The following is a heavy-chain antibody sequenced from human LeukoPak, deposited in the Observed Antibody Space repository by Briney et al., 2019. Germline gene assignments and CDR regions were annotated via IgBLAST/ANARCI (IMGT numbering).Heavy chain of an antibody. CDR2: IYYSGST. D-gene: IGHD3-22*01. J-gene: IGHJ4*02. CDR3: ASSTTYYYDSSGSDLDY. Sequence: SETLSLTCTVSGGSISSGDYYWSWIRQPPGKGLEWIGYIYYSGSTYYNPSLKSRVTISVDTSKNQFSLKLSSVTAADTAVYYCASSTTYYYDSSGSDLDYWGQGTLVTVPS. CDR1: GGSISSGDYY. V-gene: IGHV4-30-4*08.